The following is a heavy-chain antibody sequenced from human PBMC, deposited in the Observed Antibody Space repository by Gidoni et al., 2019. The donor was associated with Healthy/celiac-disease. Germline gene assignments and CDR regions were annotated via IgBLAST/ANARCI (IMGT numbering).Heavy chain of an antibody. Sequence: QVQLQESGPGLVKPSETLSLTCAVSGYSISSGYYWGWIRQPPGKGLEWIGSIYHSGSTYYNPSLKSRVTISVDTSKNQFSLKLSSVTAADTAVYYCARVLSRDFDYWGQGTLVTVSS. CDR1: GYSISSGYY. V-gene: IGHV4-38-2*01. J-gene: IGHJ4*02. CDR3: ARVLSRDFDY. CDR2: IYHSGST.